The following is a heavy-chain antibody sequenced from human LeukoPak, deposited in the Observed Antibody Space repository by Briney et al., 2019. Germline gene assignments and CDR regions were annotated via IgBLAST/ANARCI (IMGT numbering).Heavy chain of an antibody. CDR3: AREEQLSIGLYNWFDP. Sequence: ASVKVSCKASGYTFTGYYMHWVRQAPGQGLEWMGWINPNSGGTNYAQKFQGRVTMTRDTSISTAYMELSRLRSDDTAVYYCAREEQLSIGLYNWFDPWGQGTLVTVSS. V-gene: IGHV1-2*02. D-gene: IGHD6-13*01. CDR2: INPNSGGT. J-gene: IGHJ5*02. CDR1: GYTFTGYY.